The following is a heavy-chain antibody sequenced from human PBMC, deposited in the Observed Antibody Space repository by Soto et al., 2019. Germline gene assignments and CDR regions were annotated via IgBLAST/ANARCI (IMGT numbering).Heavy chain of an antibody. D-gene: IGHD3-3*01. CDR2: ISSSSSYI. V-gene: IGHV3-21*01. CDR3: ARSLDYDSSSHYYYYYGMDV. Sequence: GGSLRLSCAASGFTFSSYSMNWVRQAPGKGLEWVSSISSSSSYIYYADSVKGRFTISRDNAKNSLYLQMNSLRAEDTAVYYCARSLDYDSSSHYYYYYGMDVRGQGTTVTVPS. J-gene: IGHJ6*02. CDR1: GFTFSSYS.